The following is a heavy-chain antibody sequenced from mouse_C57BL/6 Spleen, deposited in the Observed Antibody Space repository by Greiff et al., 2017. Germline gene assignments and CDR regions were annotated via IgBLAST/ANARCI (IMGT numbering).Heavy chain of an antibody. CDR1: GYAFSSSW. CDR3: ARGGAWFAY. J-gene: IGHJ3*01. CDR2: IYPGDGDT. Sequence: QVQLKQSGPELVKPGASVKISCKASGYAFSSSWMNWVKKRPGKGLEWIGRIYPGDGDTNYNGKFKGKSTRTADKSSSTAYMQLSSLTSEDSAVYFCARGGAWFAYWGQGTLVTVSA. V-gene: IGHV1-82*01.